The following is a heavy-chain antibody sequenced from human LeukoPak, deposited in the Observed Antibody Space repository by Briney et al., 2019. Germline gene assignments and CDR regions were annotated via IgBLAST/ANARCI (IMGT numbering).Heavy chain of an antibody. CDR2: ISGSGGGT. CDR3: AKPHSYDSSGYYYRGADY. J-gene: IGHJ4*02. CDR1: GFTVSSTY. D-gene: IGHD3-22*01. V-gene: IGHV3-23*01. Sequence: GGSLRLSCAASGFTVSSTYMNWLRQAPGKGLEWVSAISGSGGGTYYADSVKGRFTISRDNSKNTLYLQMNSLRAEDTAVYYCAKPHSYDSSGYYYRGADYWGQGTLVTVSS.